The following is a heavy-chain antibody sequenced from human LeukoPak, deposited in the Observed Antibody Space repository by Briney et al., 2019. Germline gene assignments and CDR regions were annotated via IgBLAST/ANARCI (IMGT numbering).Heavy chain of an antibody. V-gene: IGHV4-4*07. CDR1: GGSIHSY. D-gene: IGHD4-23*01. J-gene: IGHJ6*03. CDR3: AGFYGGNSLYYYYYMDV. Sequence: PSETLSLTCTVSGGSIHSYWSWIRQPAGKGLEWIGRIYTSGSTNYNPSLKSRVTMSVDTSKNQFSLKLSSVTAADTAVYYCAGFYGGNSLYYYYYMDVWGKGTTVTISS. CDR2: IYTSGST.